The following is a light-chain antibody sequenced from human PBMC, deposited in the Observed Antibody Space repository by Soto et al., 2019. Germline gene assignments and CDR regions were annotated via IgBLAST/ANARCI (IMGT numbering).Light chain of an antibody. CDR2: GVY. J-gene: IGKJ1*01. CDR3: QQYNNWPRT. Sequence: EIVMTQSPTILSVSPGERATLSCMASQSVSSNLAWYQQKPGQAPRLLIYGVYTRAPGIPARFSGSGSGTEFTLTISSLQSEDFAVYYCQQYNNWPRTFGQGTKVDI. CDR1: QSVSSN. V-gene: IGKV3D-15*01.